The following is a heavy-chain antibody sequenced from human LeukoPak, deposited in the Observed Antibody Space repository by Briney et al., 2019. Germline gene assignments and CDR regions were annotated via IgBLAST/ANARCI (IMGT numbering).Heavy chain of an antibody. J-gene: IGHJ4*02. CDR1: GFTFSRYA. CDR2: ISSNGGST. V-gene: IGHV3-64*01. CDR3: ARGRLVATALDY. D-gene: IGHD2-21*02. Sequence: GGSLRLSCAVSGFTFSRYATHWVRQAPGKGLEYVSVISSNGGSTYYANSVKGRFIISRDNSKNTLYLQMGSLRAEDMAVYYCARGRLVATALDYWGQGTLVTVSS.